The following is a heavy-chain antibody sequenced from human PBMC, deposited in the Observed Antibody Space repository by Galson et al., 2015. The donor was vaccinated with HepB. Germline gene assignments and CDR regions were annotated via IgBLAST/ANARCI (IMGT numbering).Heavy chain of an antibody. CDR1: GFTFSSYS. J-gene: IGHJ4*02. Sequence: SLRLSCAASGFTFSSYSMHWVRQAPGKGLEWVSYISSSRSTIYYADSVKGRFTISRDNAKNSLYLQMNSLRAADPAVYYCARGRSSSAGTAFGCFDYWGQGTLVTVSS. D-gene: IGHD2-2*01. V-gene: IGHV3-48*04. CDR2: ISSSRSTI. CDR3: ARGRSSSAGTAFGCFDY.